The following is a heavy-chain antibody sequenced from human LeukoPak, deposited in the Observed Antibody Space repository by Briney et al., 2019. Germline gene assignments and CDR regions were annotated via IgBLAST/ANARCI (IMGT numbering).Heavy chain of an antibody. D-gene: IGHD2-2*01. Sequence: GRSLRLSCAASGFTFSSYGMHWVRQAPGKGLEWVAVISYDGSNKYYADSVKGRFTISRDNSKNALYLQMNSLRAEDTAVYYCAKDCSSTSCYGYWGQGTLVTVSS. V-gene: IGHV3-30*18. CDR3: AKDCSSTSCYGY. CDR2: ISYDGSNK. J-gene: IGHJ4*02. CDR1: GFTFSSYG.